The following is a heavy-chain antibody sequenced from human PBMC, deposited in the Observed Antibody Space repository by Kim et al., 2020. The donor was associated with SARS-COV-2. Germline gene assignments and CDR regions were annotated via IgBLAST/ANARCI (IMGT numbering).Heavy chain of an antibody. CDR2: ISGSSSYT. CDR3: ARSSMIPGLIGNWFDT. D-gene: IGHD3-10*01. V-gene: IGHV3-11*06. J-gene: IGHJ5*01. Sequence: GGSLRLSCAASGFTFSDYYMSWIRQAPGKGLEWVSYISGSSSYTNYADSVRGRFTISRDNATHSFYLQMRSLRAEDTAVYYCARSSMIPGLIGNWFDTWG. CDR1: GFTFSDYY.